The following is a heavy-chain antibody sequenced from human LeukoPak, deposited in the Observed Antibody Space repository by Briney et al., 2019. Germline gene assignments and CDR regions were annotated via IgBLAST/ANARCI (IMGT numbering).Heavy chain of an antibody. CDR3: ARDLKGVYYDILTGNGGAFDI. J-gene: IGHJ3*02. CDR2: IYTSGST. Sequence: SETLSLTCTVSGGSISSYYWSWIRQPAGKGLEWIGRIYTSGSTNYNPSLKSRVTMSVDTSKNQFSLKLSSVTAADTAVYYCARDLKGVYYDILTGNGGAFDIWGQGTMVTVSS. D-gene: IGHD3-9*01. V-gene: IGHV4-4*07. CDR1: GGSISSYY.